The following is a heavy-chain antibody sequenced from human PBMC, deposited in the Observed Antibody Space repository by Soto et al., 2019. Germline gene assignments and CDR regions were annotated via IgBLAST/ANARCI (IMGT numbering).Heavy chain of an antibody. CDR3: AKDSLFDWLLLGYFDY. D-gene: IGHD3-9*01. J-gene: IGHJ4*02. CDR1: GVTFSSYA. CDR2: ISGSGGST. Sequence: EVQLLESGGGLVQPGGSLRLSCAASGVTFSSYAMSWVRQAPGKGLVWVSAISGSGGSTYYADSVKGRFTISRDNSKNTLYLQMNSLRAEDTAVYYCAKDSLFDWLLLGYFDYWGQGTLVTVSS. V-gene: IGHV3-23*01.